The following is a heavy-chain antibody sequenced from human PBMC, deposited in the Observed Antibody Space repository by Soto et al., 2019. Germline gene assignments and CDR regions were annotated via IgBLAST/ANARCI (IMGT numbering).Heavy chain of an antibody. CDR3: ARQDSSSFDY. V-gene: IGHV4-59*01. CDR1: GGSIGSYY. J-gene: IGHJ4*02. CDR2: IYYSGST. Sequence: SETLSLTCTVSGGSIGSYYWGWIRQPPGKGLEWIGYIYYSGSTNYNPSLKSRVTISVDTSKNQFSLKLSSVTAADTAMYYCARQDSSSFDYWGQGTLVTVSS. D-gene: IGHD6-6*01.